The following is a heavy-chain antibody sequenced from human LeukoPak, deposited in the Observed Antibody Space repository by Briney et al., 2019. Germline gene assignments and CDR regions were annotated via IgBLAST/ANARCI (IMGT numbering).Heavy chain of an antibody. CDR1: RYTFTGYY. CDR2: INTNTGNS. J-gene: IGHJ4*02. CDR3: AKVSRKYNRNDFDY. Sequence: ASVKVSCKASRYTFTGYYMHWVRQAPGQGLEWMGWINTNTGNSTYAPGFMGRFVFSLDTSVTTAYLQISSLKAEDSAIYFCAKVSRKYNRNDFDYWGQGTLVTVPS. V-gene: IGHV7-4-1*02. D-gene: IGHD1-1*01.